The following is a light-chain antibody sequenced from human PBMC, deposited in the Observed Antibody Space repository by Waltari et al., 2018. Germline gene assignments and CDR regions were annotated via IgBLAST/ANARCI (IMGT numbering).Light chain of an antibody. Sequence: DIVMNQSPASLAVSLGVWATIKCKSSQGVLYSSNNENYLAWYQQKPGQPPKLLIIWASLRESGVPARFTGSGSGTDFTLTISSLQAEDVAVYYCQQYYNTPLTFGQGTKVEIK. J-gene: IGKJ1*01. CDR3: QQYYNTPLT. CDR1: QGVLYSSNNENY. CDR2: WAS. V-gene: IGKV4-1*01.